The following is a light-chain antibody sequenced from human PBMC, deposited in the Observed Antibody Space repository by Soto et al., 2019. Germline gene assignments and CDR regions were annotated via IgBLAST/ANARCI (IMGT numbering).Light chain of an antibody. J-gene: IGKJ3*01. CDR2: GAS. V-gene: IGKV3-20*01. CDR3: QQYVSPPFT. CDR1: QSISNNY. Sequence: EIVLTQSPGTLSLSPGERASLSCRASQSISNNYLAWFQQKPGQAPRVLIYGASSRATGIPDRFSGSGSGTDFTLTISLLEPEDVAVYYCQQYVSPPFTFGPGTKVDIK.